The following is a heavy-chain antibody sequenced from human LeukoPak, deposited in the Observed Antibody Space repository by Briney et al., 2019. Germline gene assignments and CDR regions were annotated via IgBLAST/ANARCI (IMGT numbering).Heavy chain of an antibody. V-gene: IGHV6-1*01. CDR3: ARLHYGDDPFDY. Sequence: ASQTLSLTCAISGDSVSSNSAAWNWIRQSPSRGLEWLGRTYYRSKWYNDYAVSVKSRITINPDTSKNQFSLKLSSVTAADTAVYYCARLHYGDDPFDYWGQGTLVTVSS. J-gene: IGHJ4*02. CDR1: GDSVSSNSAA. D-gene: IGHD4-17*01. CDR2: TYYRSKWYN.